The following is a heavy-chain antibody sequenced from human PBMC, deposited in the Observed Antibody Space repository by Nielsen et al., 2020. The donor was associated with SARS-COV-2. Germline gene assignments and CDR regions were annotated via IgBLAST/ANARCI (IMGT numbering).Heavy chain of an antibody. CDR1: GGSIKSYY. Sequence: SETLSLTCTVSGGSIKSYYWTWIRQPPGKGLEWIGYIYYSGNTNYNPSLKSRVTISVDTSKNQFSLKLSSVTAADTAVYYCARDDDNWGSLAYWGQGTLVTVSS. D-gene: IGHD7-27*01. J-gene: IGHJ4*02. CDR2: IYYSGNT. V-gene: IGHV4-59*01. CDR3: ARDDDNWGSLAY.